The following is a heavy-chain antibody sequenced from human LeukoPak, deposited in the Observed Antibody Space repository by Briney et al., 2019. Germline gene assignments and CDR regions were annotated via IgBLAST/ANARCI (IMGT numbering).Heavy chain of an antibody. CDR1: GFTVSSNY. J-gene: IGHJ4*02. Sequence: PGGSLRLSCAASGFTVSSNYMSWVRQAPGKGLQWVSVIYSGGSTYYADSVKGRFTISRDNSKNTLYLQMNSLRAEDTAVYYCAKSPSSGWYRGAPDYWGQGTLVTVSS. CDR3: AKSPSSGWYRGAPDY. D-gene: IGHD6-19*01. V-gene: IGHV3-53*01. CDR2: IYSGGST.